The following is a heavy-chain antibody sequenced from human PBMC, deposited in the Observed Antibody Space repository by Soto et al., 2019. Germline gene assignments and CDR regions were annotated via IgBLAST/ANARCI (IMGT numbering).Heavy chain of an antibody. CDR3: TAWFGEFFYTMDV. CDR2: IDAGNGYT. Sequence: QVQLVQSGAEVKKPGASVRVSCKASGYTFTTYPIHWVRQAPGQGLEWMGWIDAGNGYTKSSQRFQGRLTITRDTSATTAYMELSSLRSEDTAVYYCTAWFGEFFYTMDVWGQGTPVTVSS. D-gene: IGHD3-10*01. V-gene: IGHV1-3*01. CDR1: GYTFTTYP. J-gene: IGHJ6*02.